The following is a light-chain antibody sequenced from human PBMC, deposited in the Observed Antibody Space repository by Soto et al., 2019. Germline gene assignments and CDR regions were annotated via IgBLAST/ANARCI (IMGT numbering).Light chain of an antibody. J-gene: IGKJ5*01. V-gene: IGKV1-5*01. CDR2: DAS. CDR1: QSISRW. Sequence: DIQMTQSPSTLSAYVGARVTITCRASQSISRWLAWYQQKPGKAPKALIYDASTLRSGVPSRFSGGGSGTEFTLTISSLQPDDFATYYCQQYNTYSTLGQGTRLEIK. CDR3: QQYNTYST.